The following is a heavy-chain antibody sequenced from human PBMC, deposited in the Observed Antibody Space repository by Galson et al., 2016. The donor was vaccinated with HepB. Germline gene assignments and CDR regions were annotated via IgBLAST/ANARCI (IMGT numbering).Heavy chain of an antibody. J-gene: IGHJ4*02. D-gene: IGHD3-9*01. Sequence: SLRLSCAAAEFTFSNYDMSWVRQAPGKGLEWVSAINSRGGSTNYADSVKRRFTISRDNSKNTPYLQMNSLRAEDTAVYYCDRRGILTGYYRQFDSWGQGTLVTVSS. CDR3: DRRGILTGYYRQFDS. V-gene: IGHV3-23*01. CDR2: INSRGGST. CDR1: EFTFSNYD.